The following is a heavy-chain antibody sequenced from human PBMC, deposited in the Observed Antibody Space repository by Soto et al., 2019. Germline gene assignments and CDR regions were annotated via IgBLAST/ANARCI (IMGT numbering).Heavy chain of an antibody. Sequence: TSETLSLTCTFSCGSIISFYWSWIRQPAGKGLEWIGRIYSGGRNNYNPSLKSRVTMSVDTSKNQFSLRLSSVTAADTAMYYCARGSSRWDYWGQGTLVTVSS. D-gene: IGHD6-13*01. CDR1: CGSIISFY. CDR2: IYSGGRN. J-gene: IGHJ4*02. CDR3: ARGSSRWDY. V-gene: IGHV4-4*07.